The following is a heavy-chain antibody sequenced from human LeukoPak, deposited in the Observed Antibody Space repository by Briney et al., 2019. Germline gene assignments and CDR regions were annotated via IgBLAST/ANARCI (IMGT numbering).Heavy chain of an antibody. CDR1: GYTFTSYD. D-gene: IGHD2-15*01. V-gene: IGHV1-8*01. CDR3: ARARSWSRHNWFDP. J-gene: IGHJ5*02. Sequence: SVKVFCKASGYTFTSYDINWVRQATGQGLEWMGWMNPNSGNTGYAQKFQGRVTMTRNTSISTAYMELSSLRSEDTAVYYCARARSWSRHNWFDPWGQGTLVTVSS. CDR2: MNPNSGNT.